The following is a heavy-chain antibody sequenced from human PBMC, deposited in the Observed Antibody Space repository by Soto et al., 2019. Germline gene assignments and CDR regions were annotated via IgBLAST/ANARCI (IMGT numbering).Heavy chain of an antibody. V-gene: IGHV4-30-4*01. Sequence: SETLSLTCTVSGDPITSGDYYWTWIRQSPGKGLEWIGFIYYTGSFDYNQSLKSRLTISLDRSKNQFSLKLTSVTAADTAVYYCAADWEGTDFWGQGTLVTVSS. D-gene: IGHD1-26*01. CDR2: IYYTGSF. CDR3: AADWEGTDF. CDR1: GDPITSGDYY. J-gene: IGHJ4*02.